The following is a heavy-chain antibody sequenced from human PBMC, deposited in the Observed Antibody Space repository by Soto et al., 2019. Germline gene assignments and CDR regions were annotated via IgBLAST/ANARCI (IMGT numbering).Heavy chain of an antibody. CDR1: GFTFSSYA. D-gene: IGHD3-3*01. V-gene: IGHV3-23*01. CDR2: ISGSGGST. Sequence: GGSLRLSCAASGFTFSSYAMSWVRQAPGKGLEWVSAISGSGGSTYYADSVKGRFTISRDNSKNTLYLQMNSLRAEDTAVYYCAKKILYYDFWSGPSSDYYYYMDVWGKGTTVTVSS. J-gene: IGHJ6*03. CDR3: AKKILYYDFWSGPSSDYYYYMDV.